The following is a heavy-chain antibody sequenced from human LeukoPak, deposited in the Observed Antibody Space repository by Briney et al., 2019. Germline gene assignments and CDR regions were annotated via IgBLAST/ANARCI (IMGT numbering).Heavy chain of an antibody. CDR2: IYYSGST. J-gene: IGHJ4*02. Sequence: SESLSLTCTVPGASISSYYWSWVRQPPGKGLEWIGYIYYSGSTNYNPYLKSRVTISVDTSKNQFSLKLSSVTAADTAVYYCARNYDFWSGSLDYWGQGTLVTVSS. D-gene: IGHD3-3*01. V-gene: IGHV4-59*01. CDR1: GASISSYY. CDR3: ARNYDFWSGSLDY.